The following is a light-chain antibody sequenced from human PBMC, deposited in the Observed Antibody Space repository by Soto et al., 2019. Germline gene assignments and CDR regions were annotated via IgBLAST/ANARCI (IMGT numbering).Light chain of an antibody. J-gene: IGLJ2*01. V-gene: IGLV1-40*01. CDR2: GNS. CDR3: QSYDSSLSGTGV. CDR1: SSNIGAGYD. Sequence: QSVLTQPPSVSGAPGQRVTISCTGSSSNIGAGYDVHWYQQLPGTAPKLLTYGNSNRPSGVPDRFSGSKSGTSASLAITGLQAEDEADYYCQSYDSSLSGTGVFGGGTQLTVL.